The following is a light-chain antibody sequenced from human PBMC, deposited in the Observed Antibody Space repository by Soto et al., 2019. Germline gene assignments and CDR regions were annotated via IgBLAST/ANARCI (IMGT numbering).Light chain of an antibody. J-gene: IGKJ1*01. CDR2: AAS. CDR3: QQSYSTPRT. V-gene: IGKV1-39*01. CDR1: QSISSY. Sequence: DIQMTQSPSSLSASVGDRVTITCRASQSISSYLNWYQQKPGKAPKVLIYAASSLQSGVPSRFSDSGSGTDFTLTISSLQPEDFVTYYCQQSYSTPRTFGQGTKVEIK.